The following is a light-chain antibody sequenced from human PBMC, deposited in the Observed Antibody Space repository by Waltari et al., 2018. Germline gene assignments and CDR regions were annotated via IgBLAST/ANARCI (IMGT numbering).Light chain of an antibody. Sequence: EIVMTQSPATLSVSPGERATLSCRSSHSISSNLAWYQQKPGQAPRLLIYGASNRATGIPARFSGSWSGTEFTLTINSLQSEDFAVYYCQQYNNWPPWTFGQGTKVEIK. CDR2: GAS. CDR1: HSISSN. CDR3: QQYNNWPPWT. J-gene: IGKJ1*01. V-gene: IGKV3-15*01.